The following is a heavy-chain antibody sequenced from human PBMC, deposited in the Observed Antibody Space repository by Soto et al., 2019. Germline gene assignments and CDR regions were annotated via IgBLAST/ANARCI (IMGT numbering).Heavy chain of an antibody. CDR2: ISAYNGNT. V-gene: IGHV1-18*01. Sequence: ASVKVSCKASGYTFTSYGISWVRQAPGQGLEWMGWISAYNGNTNYAQKLQGRVTMTTDTSTSTAYMELRSLRSDDTAVYYCARGKDDSSGYYLDYYYGMDVWGQGTTVTVSS. D-gene: IGHD3-22*01. CDR3: ARGKDDSSGYYLDYYYGMDV. CDR1: GYTFTSYG. J-gene: IGHJ6*02.